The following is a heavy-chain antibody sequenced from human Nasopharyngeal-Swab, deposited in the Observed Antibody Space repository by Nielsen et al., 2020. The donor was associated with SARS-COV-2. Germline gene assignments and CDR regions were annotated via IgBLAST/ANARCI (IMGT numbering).Heavy chain of an antibody. CDR2: IYPGDSDT. CDR3: ARGYCSSTSCYDYYYGMDV. Sequence: GESLKISCKGSGYSFTTCWIGWVRQMPGKGLEWMGIIYPGDSDTRYSPSFQGQVTISADKSISTAYLQWSSLKASDTAMYYCARGYCSSTSCYDYYYGMDVWGQGTTVTVSS. J-gene: IGHJ6*02. V-gene: IGHV5-51*01. CDR1: GYSFTTCW. D-gene: IGHD2-2*01.